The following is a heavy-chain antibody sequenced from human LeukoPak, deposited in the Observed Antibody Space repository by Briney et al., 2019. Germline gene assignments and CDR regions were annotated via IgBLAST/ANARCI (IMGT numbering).Heavy chain of an antibody. CDR2: ISYDGSNK. J-gene: IGHJ3*02. Sequence: GGSLRLSCAASGFTFNSFGMHWVRQAPGKGLEWVAVISYDGSNKYFADSVKGRFTISRDNSKNTLYLQMNSLRAEDTAVYYCAKDYDSSGWAAFDTWGQGTMVTVSS. V-gene: IGHV3-30*18. D-gene: IGHD3-22*01. CDR3: AKDYDSSGWAAFDT. CDR1: GFTFNSFG.